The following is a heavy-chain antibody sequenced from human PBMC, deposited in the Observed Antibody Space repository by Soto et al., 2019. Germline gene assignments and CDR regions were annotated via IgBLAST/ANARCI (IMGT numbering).Heavy chain of an antibody. V-gene: IGHV1-8*02. D-gene: IGHD3-16*01. CDR1: GYTFTSYD. J-gene: IGHJ4*02. CDR2: MNPNSGNT. CDR3: AIVGARAPDF. Sequence: QVQLVQSGAEVKKPGASVKFSCKASGYTFTSYDINWVRQATGQGLEWMGWMNPNSGNTGYAQKFQDRVTMTSNTAIHTAYMELSSLSSEDTAVYYCAIVGARAPDFWGQGTLVTVSS.